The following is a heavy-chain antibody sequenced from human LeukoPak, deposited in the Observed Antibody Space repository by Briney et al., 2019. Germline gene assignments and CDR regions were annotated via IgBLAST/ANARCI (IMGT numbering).Heavy chain of an antibody. CDR2: ISGSGGST. V-gene: IGHV3-23*01. CDR3: AKGLVYYYDSSGYKGGFDY. CDR1: GFTFSSYA. D-gene: IGHD3-22*01. J-gene: IGHJ4*02. Sequence: QPGGSLRLSCADSGFTFSSYAMSWVRQAPGKGLEWISAISGSGGSTYYADSVKGRFTISRDTSKNTLYLQMNSLRAEDTVVYYCAKGLVYYYDSSGYKGGFDYWGQGTLVTVSS.